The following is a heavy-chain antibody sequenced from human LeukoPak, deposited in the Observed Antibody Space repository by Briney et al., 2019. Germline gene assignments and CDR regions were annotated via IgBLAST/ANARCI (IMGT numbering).Heavy chain of an antibody. CDR2: IYYSGST. D-gene: IGHD5-12*01. CDR1: GGSISTYY. Sequence: SETLSLTCTVSGGSISTYYWSWIRQPPGKGLEWIGHIYYSGSTNCNPSLKSRVTMSVDTSKNQFSLKLSSVTAADTAVYYCARGGGGYAFDYWGQGTLVTVSS. CDR3: ARGGGGYAFDY. J-gene: IGHJ4*02. V-gene: IGHV4-59*01.